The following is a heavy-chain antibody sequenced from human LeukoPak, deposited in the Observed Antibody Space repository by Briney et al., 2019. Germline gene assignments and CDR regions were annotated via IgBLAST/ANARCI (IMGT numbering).Heavy chain of an antibody. J-gene: IGHJ6*03. Sequence: PSETLSLTCTVSGGSISSYSWSWIRQPAGKGLEWIGRIYTSGSTNYNPSLKRLVTMSVDTSKNQFSLKLSSVTAADTAVYYCARENLAAAGTRGGYYYYYYMDVWGKGTTVTVSS. D-gene: IGHD6-13*01. CDR1: GGSISSYS. CDR3: ARENLAAAGTRGGYYYYYYMDV. V-gene: IGHV4-4*07. CDR2: IYTSGST.